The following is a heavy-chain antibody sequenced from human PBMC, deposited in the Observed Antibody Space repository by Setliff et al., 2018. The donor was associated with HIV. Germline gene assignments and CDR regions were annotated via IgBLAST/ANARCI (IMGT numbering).Heavy chain of an antibody. V-gene: IGHV4-30-4*08. CDR1: GDSIISGDYY. Sequence: TSETLSLTCTVSGDSIISGDYYWSWIRQSPGKGLEWIGHIHYKGNIDYNASLKSRLAISSDTSKNQFSLTLNSVTAADTAVYYCARGSRQLTIFGVVFKTNYYFMDVWGKGTAVTVSS. D-gene: IGHD3-3*01. J-gene: IGHJ6*03. CDR2: IHYKGNI. CDR3: ARGSRQLTIFGVVFKTNYYFMDV.